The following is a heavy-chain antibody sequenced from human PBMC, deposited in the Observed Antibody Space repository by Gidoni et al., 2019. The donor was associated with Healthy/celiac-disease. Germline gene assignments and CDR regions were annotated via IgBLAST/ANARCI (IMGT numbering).Heavy chain of an antibody. CDR1: GYTFTSYH. CDR2: INPSGGST. D-gene: IGHD2-2*01. CDR3: ARGHCSSTSCYDYYYYYGMDV. Sequence: VQLVQSGAEGKKPGGPVEVSCQAAGYTFTSYHMHRGRQAPGQGLEWMGIINPSGGSTSYAQKFQGRVTMTRDTSTSTVYMELSSLRSEDTAVYYCARGHCSSTSCYDYYYYYGMDVWGQGTTVTVSS. V-gene: IGHV1-46*01. J-gene: IGHJ6*02.